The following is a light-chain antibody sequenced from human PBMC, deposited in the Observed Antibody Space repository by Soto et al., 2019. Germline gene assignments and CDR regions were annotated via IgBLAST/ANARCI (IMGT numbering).Light chain of an antibody. J-gene: IGLJ1*01. V-gene: IGLV2-14*01. CDR3: SSYTTSRLYV. CDR1: SSDVGGYNY. Sequence: QSALTQPASVSGSPGQSITISCTGTSSDVGGYNYVSWYQQHPGKAPKLLIYEVSNRHSGVSNRFSGSKSGNTASLTISGLQAEDEADYYCSSYTTSRLYVFGTGTKLTVL. CDR2: EVS.